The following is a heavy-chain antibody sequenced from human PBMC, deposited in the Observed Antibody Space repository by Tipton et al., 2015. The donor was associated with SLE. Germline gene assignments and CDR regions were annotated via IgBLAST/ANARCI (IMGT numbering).Heavy chain of an antibody. J-gene: IGHJ6*02. V-gene: IGHV4-39*02. CDR3: AREYQYDFRNYYYGMDV. D-gene: IGHD3-3*01. Sequence: TLSLTCTVSGGSTSSSSYYWGWIRQPPGKGLEWIGSIYYSGSTYYNPSLKSRVTISVDTSKNQFSLNLSSVTAADTAVYYCAREYQYDFRNYYYGMDVWGQGTTVTVSS. CDR2: IYYSGST. CDR1: GGSTSSSSYY.